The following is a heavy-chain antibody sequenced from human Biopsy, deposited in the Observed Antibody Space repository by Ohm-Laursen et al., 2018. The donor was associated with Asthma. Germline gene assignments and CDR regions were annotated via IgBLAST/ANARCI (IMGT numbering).Heavy chain of an antibody. J-gene: IGHJ6*02. CDR2: LIPVLGTP. Sequence: ASVKVSCKVSGDSFSNYAISWVRQAPGRGLEWMGGLIPVLGTPDHAQMFEGRVTITADESTSTAYMELSSLSSEDTAVYYCARGYSGSDRIVYYYSGLEVWGQGTTVTVSS. CDR3: ARGYSGSDRIVYYYSGLEV. V-gene: IGHV1-69*13. D-gene: IGHD5-12*01. CDR1: GDSFSNYA.